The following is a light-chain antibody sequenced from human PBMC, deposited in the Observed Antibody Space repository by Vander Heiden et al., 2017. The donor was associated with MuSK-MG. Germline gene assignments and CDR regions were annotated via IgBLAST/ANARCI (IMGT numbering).Light chain of an antibody. CDR1: QGISSY. CDR2: AAS. V-gene: IGKV1-8*01. Sequence: AIRMTQSPSSLSASTGDRVTITCRASQGISSYLAWYQQKPGKAPKLLIYAASTFLSGVPSRFSGSGSGTDFTLTISCLQSEDFATYYCQQYYSYAHTFGPGTKVDIK. CDR3: QQYYSYAHT. J-gene: IGKJ3*01.